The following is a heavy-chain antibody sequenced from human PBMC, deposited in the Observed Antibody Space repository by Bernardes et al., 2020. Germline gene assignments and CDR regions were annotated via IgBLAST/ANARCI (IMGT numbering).Heavy chain of an antibody. CDR3: TPSWITFGGVDHLDI. Sequence: GGSLRLSCTASGFTFSNAWMSWVRQAPGKGLEWVGRIKSKTDGETTDHAAPVKGRFTISRDDSKNTLYLQMNSLKTEDTAVYYCTPSWITFGGVDHLDIWGQGTLVTVSS. J-gene: IGHJ3*02. V-gene: IGHV3-15*01. D-gene: IGHD3-16*01. CDR1: GFTFSNAW. CDR2: IKSKTDGETT.